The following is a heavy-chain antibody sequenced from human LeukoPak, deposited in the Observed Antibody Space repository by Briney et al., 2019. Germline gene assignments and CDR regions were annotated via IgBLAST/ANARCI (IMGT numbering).Heavy chain of an antibody. Sequence: PSETLSLTCTVSGGSISSYYWSWNRQPPGKGLEWIGYIYYSGSTNYNPSLKSRVTISVDTSKNQFSLKLSSVTAADTAVYYCARVSLDTWGQGTLVTVSS. J-gene: IGHJ5*02. CDR2: IYYSGST. V-gene: IGHV4-59*01. CDR3: ARVSLDT. D-gene: IGHD5/OR15-5a*01. CDR1: GGSISSYY.